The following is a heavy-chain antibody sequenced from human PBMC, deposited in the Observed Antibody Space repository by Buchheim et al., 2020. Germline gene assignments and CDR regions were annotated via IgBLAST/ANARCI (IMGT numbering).Heavy chain of an antibody. Sequence: EVQLVESGGGLVKPGGSLRLSCAASGFTFSSYSMNWVRQAPGKGLEWVSSISSSSSYIYYAASVKGRFTISRDNANNSLYLQMNSLRAEDTAVYYCARDGVPAAIYYYYGMDVWGQGTT. CDR3: ARDGVPAAIYYYYGMDV. CDR2: ISSSSSYI. D-gene: IGHD2-2*01. J-gene: IGHJ6*02. CDR1: GFTFSSYS. V-gene: IGHV3-21*01.